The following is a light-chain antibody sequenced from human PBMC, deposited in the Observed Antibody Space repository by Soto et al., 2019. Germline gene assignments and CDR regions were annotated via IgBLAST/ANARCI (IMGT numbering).Light chain of an antibody. J-gene: IGKJ1*01. CDR3: QQYNSFIWT. CDR2: AAS. CDR1: QDISSY. Sequence: AIRMTQSPSSLPASTGARVTITSRASQDISSYLAWYQQKLGRAPEVLIYAASTLQTGVPSRVSGSGSGTEFNLTISSLQPEDFATYYCQQYNSFIWTFGQGTKVDIK. V-gene: IGKV1-8*01.